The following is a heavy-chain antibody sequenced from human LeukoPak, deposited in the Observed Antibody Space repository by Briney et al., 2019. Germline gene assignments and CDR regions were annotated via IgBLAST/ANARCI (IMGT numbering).Heavy chain of an antibody. V-gene: IGHV3-7*01. CDR2: IKQDGSKK. J-gene: IGHJ6*02. CDR3: ARDLGYAFYYGMDV. Sequence: GGSLRLSCVASGFPFSSYWMTWVRQAPGKGLEWVANIKQDGSKKSYVDSVKGRFTISRDNAGNSVYLQMTGLRAEDTAVYYCARDLGYAFYYGMDVWGQGTTVTVSS. D-gene: IGHD5-12*01. CDR1: GFPFSSYW.